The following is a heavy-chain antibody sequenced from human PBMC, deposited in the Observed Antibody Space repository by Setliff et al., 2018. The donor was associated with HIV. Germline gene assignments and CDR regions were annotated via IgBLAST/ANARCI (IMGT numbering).Heavy chain of an antibody. CDR2: INWNGGST. J-gene: IGHJ3*02. D-gene: IGHD6-19*01. CDR1: GFTFSSYS. Sequence: GGSLRLSCAASGFTFSSYSMNWVRQAPGKGLEWVSGINWNGGSTGYADSVKGRFTISRDNAKNSLYLQMNSLRAEDTALYYCARGAPIAVASAFDIWGQGTMVTVSS. V-gene: IGHV3-20*04. CDR3: ARGAPIAVASAFDI.